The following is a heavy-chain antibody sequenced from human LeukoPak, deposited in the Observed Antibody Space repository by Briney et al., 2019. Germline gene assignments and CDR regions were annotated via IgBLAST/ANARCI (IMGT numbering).Heavy chain of an antibody. CDR1: GFVFDDYD. D-gene: IGHD1-26*01. CDR2: IRSDGYHT. J-gene: IGHJ4*02. CDR3: AKPSGSGVDY. V-gene: IGHV3-30*02. Sequence: PGGSLRLSCGASGFVFDDYDMHWVRQAPGKGLEWVAFIRSDGYHTYYTDSVKGRFIITRDNFKNTLYLQMNSLRFEDMAVYYCAKPSGSGVDYWGRGTRVTVSS.